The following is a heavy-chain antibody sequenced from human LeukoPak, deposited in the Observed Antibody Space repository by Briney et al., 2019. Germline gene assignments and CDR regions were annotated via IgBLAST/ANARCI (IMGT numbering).Heavy chain of an antibody. CDR2: MNPNSGDT. J-gene: IGHJ5*02. CDR1: GYTFTSYD. V-gene: IGHV1-8*01. CDR3: ARASFWESPINWFAP. Sequence: WASVKVSCKASGYTFTSYDINWVRQASGQGLEWMGWMNPNSGDTGYAQKFQGRVTMTRDRSISTAYMELSRLTSDDTAVYYCARASFWESPINWFAPWGRGTLVTVSS. D-gene: IGHD3-16*01.